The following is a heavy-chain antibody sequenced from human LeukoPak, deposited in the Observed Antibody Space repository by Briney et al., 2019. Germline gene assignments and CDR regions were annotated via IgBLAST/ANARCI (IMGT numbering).Heavy chain of an antibody. D-gene: IGHD3-9*01. CDR2: IYYSGST. Sequence: SETLSLTCTVSGGSMSSNYWSWIRQPPGKGLEWIGYIYYSGSTNYNPSLKSRVSISVDASKNQFSLRLNSVTAADTAVYYCARDFERNFDWLLYTHAFVIWGQGTMVTVSS. CDR3: ARDFERNFDWLLYTHAFVI. V-gene: IGHV4-59*01. CDR1: GGSMSSNY. J-gene: IGHJ3*02.